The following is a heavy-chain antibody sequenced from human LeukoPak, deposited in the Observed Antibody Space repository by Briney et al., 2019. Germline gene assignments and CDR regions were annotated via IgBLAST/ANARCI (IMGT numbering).Heavy chain of an antibody. CDR2: IRHDSSDI. CDR3: AKGSYYDSSGSFYFDY. V-gene: IGHV3-48*01. J-gene: IGHJ4*02. Sequence: GGSLRLSCAASGFTFSTYSMNWVRQAPGKGLEWISFIRHDSSDIYYADSVKGRFTISRDNSKNTLYVQVNSLGTEDTAAYYCAKGSYYDSSGSFYFDYWGQGTLVTVSS. D-gene: IGHD3-22*01. CDR1: GFTFSTYS.